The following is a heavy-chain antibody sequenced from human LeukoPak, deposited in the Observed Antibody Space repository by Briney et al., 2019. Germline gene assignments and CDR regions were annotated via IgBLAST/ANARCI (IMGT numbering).Heavy chain of an antibody. CDR2: ISGSGGST. V-gene: IGHV3-23*01. D-gene: IGHD4-11*01. J-gene: IGHJ4*02. CDR1: GFTFSSYA. CDR3: AKDILMTTLFPAHFDY. Sequence: GGSLRLSCAASGFTFSSYAMSWVRQAPGKGLEWVSAISGSGGSTYYADSVKGRFTISRDNSKNTLYLQMNSLRAEDTAVYYCAKDILMTTLFPAHFDYWGQGTLVTVSS.